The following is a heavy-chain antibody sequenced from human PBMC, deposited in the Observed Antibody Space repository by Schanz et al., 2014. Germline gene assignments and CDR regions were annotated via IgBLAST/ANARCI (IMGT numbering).Heavy chain of an antibody. CDR3: ARVRVGDGYLFEY. Sequence: QVQLQESGPGLVKPSQTLSLTCTVSGASVNSGVYYWNWIRQHPGKGLEWIGYIYYSGNTYYNPSLRGRVSMSLDTSKNQFSLKLGSVSAADTAVYYCARVRVGDGYLFEYWGQGTLVTVSS. CDR2: IYYSGNT. V-gene: IGHV4-31*03. D-gene: IGHD5-12*01. CDR1: GASVNSGVYY. J-gene: IGHJ4*02.